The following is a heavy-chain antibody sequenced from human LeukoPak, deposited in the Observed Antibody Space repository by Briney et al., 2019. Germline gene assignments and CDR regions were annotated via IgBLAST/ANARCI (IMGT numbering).Heavy chain of an antibody. V-gene: IGHV3-23*01. J-gene: IGHJ4*02. CDR3: AVYQLPMYYFDY. D-gene: IGHD2-2*01. Sequence: GGSLRLSCAASGFTFSSYAMSWVRQAPGKGLEWVSAISGSGGSTYYADFVKGRFTISRENSKNTLYLQMNSLRAEDTAVYYCAVYQLPMYYFDYWGQGTLVTVSS. CDR2: ISGSGGST. CDR1: GFTFSSYA.